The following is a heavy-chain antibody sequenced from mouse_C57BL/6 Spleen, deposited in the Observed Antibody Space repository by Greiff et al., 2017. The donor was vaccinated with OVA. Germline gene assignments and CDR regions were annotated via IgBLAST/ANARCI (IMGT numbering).Heavy chain of an antibody. CDR1: GFSLTSYG. CDR2: IWSGGST. Sequence: QVQLKQSGPGLVQPSQSLSITCTVSGFSLTSYGVHWVRQSPGKGLEWLGVIWSGGSTDYNAAFISRLSISKDNSKSQVFFKMNSLQADDTAIYYCASLSLGGFDVWGTGTTVTVSS. V-gene: IGHV2-2*01. J-gene: IGHJ1*03. CDR3: ASLSLGGFDV. D-gene: IGHD1-1*02.